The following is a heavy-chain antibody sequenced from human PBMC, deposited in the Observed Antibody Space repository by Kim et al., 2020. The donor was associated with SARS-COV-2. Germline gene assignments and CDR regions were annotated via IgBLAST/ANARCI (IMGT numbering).Heavy chain of an antibody. CDR1: GGSISSSSYY. Sequence: SETLSLTCTVSGGSISSSSYYWGWIRQPPGKGLEWIGSIYYSGSTYYNPSLKSRVTISVDTSKNQFSLKLSSVTAADTAVYYCARHVSGWRSYHAFDIWGQGTMVTVSS. J-gene: IGHJ3*02. D-gene: IGHD2-15*01. CDR3: ARHVSGWRSYHAFDI. CDR2: IYYSGST. V-gene: IGHV4-39*01.